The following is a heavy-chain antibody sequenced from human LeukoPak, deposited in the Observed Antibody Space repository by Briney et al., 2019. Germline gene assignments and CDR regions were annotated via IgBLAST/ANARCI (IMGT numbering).Heavy chain of an antibody. D-gene: IGHD3-10*01. CDR3: AREVGSYYNLYCFDY. CDR1: GYSFTSYW. J-gene: IGHJ4*02. CDR2: IDPSDSYT. Sequence: GESLKISCKGSGYSFTSYWITWVRQMPGKGLEWMGRIDPSDSYTNYSPSFQGHVTISADTSISTAYLQWSSLKASDTAMYYCAREVGSYYNLYCFDYWGQGTLVTVSS. V-gene: IGHV5-10-1*01.